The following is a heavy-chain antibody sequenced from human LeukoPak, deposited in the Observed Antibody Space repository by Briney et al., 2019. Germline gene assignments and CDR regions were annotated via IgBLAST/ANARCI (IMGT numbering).Heavy chain of an antibody. V-gene: IGHV1-46*01. D-gene: IGHD4-17*01. Sequence: ASVKVSCKASGYTFTSYYMHWVRQAPGQGLDWMGIINPSGGSTSYARKFQGRVTMTRDTSTSTVYMELSSLRSEDTAVYYCARDYSGAAPFDYWGQGTLVTVSS. J-gene: IGHJ4*02. CDR2: INPSGGST. CDR3: ARDYSGAAPFDY. CDR1: GYTFTSYY.